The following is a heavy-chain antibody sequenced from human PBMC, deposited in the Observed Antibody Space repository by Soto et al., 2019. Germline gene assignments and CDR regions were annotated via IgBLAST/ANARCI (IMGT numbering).Heavy chain of an antibody. CDR2: TYYRSKWYN. D-gene: IGHD6-6*01. CDR1: GDSVSSNSAA. V-gene: IGHV6-1*01. Sequence: SQTLSLTCAISGDSVSSNSAAWNWIRQSPSRGLEWLGRTYYRSKWYNDYAVSVKSRITINPDTSKNQFSLQLNSVTPEDTAVYYCAREQYSSSVYYYYGMDVWGQGTTVTVSS. CDR3: AREQYSSSVYYYYGMDV. J-gene: IGHJ6*02.